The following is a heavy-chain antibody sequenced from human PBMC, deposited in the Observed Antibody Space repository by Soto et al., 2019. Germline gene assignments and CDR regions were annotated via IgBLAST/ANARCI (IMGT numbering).Heavy chain of an antibody. Sequence: EEQLLESGGGLVQPGGSLRLSCAASGVTFSSYAMSWVRQAPGKGLEWDSGISGSGGSTHHADSVRGRFTISRDDSRNTLYPQMNSLRAEDTAVYYCARAFKCTNGVCYQNYGLDVWGQGTLVTVSS. J-gene: IGHJ6*02. D-gene: IGHD2-8*01. CDR2: ISGSGGST. CDR1: GVTFSSYA. CDR3: ARAFKCTNGVCYQNYGLDV. V-gene: IGHV3-23*01.